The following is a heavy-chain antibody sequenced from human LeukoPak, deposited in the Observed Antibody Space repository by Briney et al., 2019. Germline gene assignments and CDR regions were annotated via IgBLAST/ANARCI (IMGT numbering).Heavy chain of an antibody. Sequence: GESLKISCKGSGYSFTSYWIGWVRQMPGKGLEWMGIIYHGDSDTRYSSSFQGQVTISADKLINTAYLQWSSLKASDTAMYYCARRYYHDSGVYYFNSGAQGTRVTVS. CDR2: IYHGDSDT. V-gene: IGHV5-51*01. CDR1: GYSFTSYW. J-gene: IGHJ4*02. D-gene: IGHD3-22*01. CDR3: ARRYYHDSGVYYFNS.